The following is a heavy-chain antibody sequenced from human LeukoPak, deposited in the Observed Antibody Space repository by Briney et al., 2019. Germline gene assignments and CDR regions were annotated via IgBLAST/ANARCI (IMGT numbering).Heavy chain of an antibody. CDR3: ARDELVFGIADRLGY. D-gene: IGHD6-13*01. V-gene: IGHV1-18*01. CDR1: GYTFTNYG. J-gene: IGHJ4*02. Sequence: GASVKVSCKASGYTFTNYGISWVRQAPGQGLEWMGWINTYNGNTKYAQNLQSRVTMTTDTSTSTAYMELRSLRSDDTAVYFCARDELVFGIADRLGYWGQGTLVTVSS. CDR2: INTYNGNT.